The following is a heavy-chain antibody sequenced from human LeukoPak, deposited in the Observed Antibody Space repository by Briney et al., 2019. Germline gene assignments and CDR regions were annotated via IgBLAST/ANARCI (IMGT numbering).Heavy chain of an antibody. CDR1: GFTFSSYS. J-gene: IGHJ1*01. D-gene: IGHD3-10*01. CDR3: ARTYGSGSYRYFQH. CDR2: ISSGDSTI. Sequence: GGSLRLSCAASGFTFSSYSMNWVRQAPGKGLEWVSYISSGDSTIYYADSVKGRFTISRDNAKNSLYLQMNSLRAEDTAVYYCARTYGSGSYRYFQHWGQGTLVTVSS. V-gene: IGHV3-48*01.